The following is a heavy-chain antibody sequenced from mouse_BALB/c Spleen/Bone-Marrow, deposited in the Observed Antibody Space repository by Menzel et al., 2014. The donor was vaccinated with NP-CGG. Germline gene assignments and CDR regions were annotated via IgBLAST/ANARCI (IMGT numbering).Heavy chain of an antibody. J-gene: IGHJ4*01. V-gene: IGHV1-14*01. CDR2: INPYSDGT. CDR3: AREGGLRRGDYYVMDY. Sequence: VQLKQSGPELVKPGALVKISCKASGYTFTGYVMHWVKQKPGQGLEWIGYINPYSDGTKYNEKFKGKATLTSDKSSSTAYMELSSLTSEDSAVYSCAREGGLRRGDYYVMDYWGQGTSVTVSS. D-gene: IGHD2-4*01. CDR1: GYTFTGYV.